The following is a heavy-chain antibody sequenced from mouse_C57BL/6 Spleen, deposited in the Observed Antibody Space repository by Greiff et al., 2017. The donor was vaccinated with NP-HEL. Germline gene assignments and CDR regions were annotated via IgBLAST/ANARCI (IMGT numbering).Heavy chain of an antibody. Sequence: EVKLQESGPGLVKPSQSLSLTCSVTGYSITSGYYWNWIRQFPGNKLEWMGYISYDGSNNYIPSLKNRISITRDTSKNQFFLKLNSVTTEDTATYYCARSSPLLRWFAYWGQGTLVTVSA. CDR1: GYSITSGYY. CDR2: ISYDGSN. J-gene: IGHJ3*01. CDR3: ARSSPLLRWFAY. V-gene: IGHV3-6*01. D-gene: IGHD1-1*01.